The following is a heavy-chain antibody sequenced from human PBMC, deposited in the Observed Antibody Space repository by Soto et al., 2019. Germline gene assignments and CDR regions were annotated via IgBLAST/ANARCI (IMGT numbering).Heavy chain of an antibody. CDR1: GYSFTKYW. D-gene: IGHD3-22*01. CDR3: ARRGDSSGYMDY. CDR2: IYPGDSDT. V-gene: IGHV5-51*01. Sequence: GESRKISCKGSGYSFTKYWFSWLRQMPGKGLEWMGIIYPGDSDTRYSPSFQGQVTISADKSISTAYLQWSSLKASDTAIYYCARRGDSSGYMDYWGQGILVSVSS. J-gene: IGHJ4*02.